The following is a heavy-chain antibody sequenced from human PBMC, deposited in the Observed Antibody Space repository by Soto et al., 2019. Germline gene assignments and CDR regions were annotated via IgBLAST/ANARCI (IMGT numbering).Heavy chain of an antibody. Sequence: PGGSLRLSCSASGFTFSEYSMHWVRQAPGKGLQYVSTISSDGDITYYADSVRSRFTISRDNSKNTLYLQMNSLRPEDTAVYYCVKVSTFYDILNGYYSKNFFDPWGQGTLVTVSS. V-gene: IGHV3-64D*06. CDR3: VKVSTFYDILNGYYSKNFFDP. J-gene: IGHJ5*02. CDR2: ISSDGDIT. CDR1: GFTFSEYS. D-gene: IGHD3-9*01.